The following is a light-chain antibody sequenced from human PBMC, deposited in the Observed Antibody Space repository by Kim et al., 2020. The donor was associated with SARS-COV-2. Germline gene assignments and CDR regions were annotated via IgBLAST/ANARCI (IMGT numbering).Light chain of an antibody. Sequence: LSPGERATLSCRASQSVTNNYLAWYQQKPGQTPRLLIYGASSRATGIPDRFSGSGSGTDFTLTISRMEPEDFAVYYCQQYGSSPRFGGGTKVDIK. J-gene: IGKJ4*01. CDR2: GAS. CDR1: QSVTNNY. CDR3: QQYGSSPR. V-gene: IGKV3-20*01.